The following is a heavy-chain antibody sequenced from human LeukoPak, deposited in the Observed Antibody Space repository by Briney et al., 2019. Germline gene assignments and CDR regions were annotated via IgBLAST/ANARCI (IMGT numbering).Heavy chain of an antibody. CDR1: GGSISSYY. Sequence: SETLSLTCTVSGGSISSYYWSWIRQPPGKGLEWIGYIYYSGSTNYNPSLKSRVTISVDTSKNQFSLKLSSVTAADTAVYYCARDLRAAPGTNWFDPWGQGTLVTVSS. V-gene: IGHV4-59*01. J-gene: IGHJ5*02. CDR3: ARDLRAAPGTNWFDP. CDR2: IYYSGST. D-gene: IGHD6-13*01.